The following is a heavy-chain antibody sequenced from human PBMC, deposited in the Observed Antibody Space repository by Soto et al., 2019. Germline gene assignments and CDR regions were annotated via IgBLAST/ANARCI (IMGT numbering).Heavy chain of an antibody. Sequence: ASVKVSCKASGYTFTGYYMHWVRQAPGQGLEWMGWINPNSGGTNYAQKFQGRVTMTRDTSISTAYMELSRLRFDDTAVYYCARDYPPDYYDSSGYYFGGGFDLWGKGTRVTVSS. V-gene: IGHV1-2*02. CDR1: GYTFTGYY. CDR2: INPNSGGT. J-gene: IGHJ5*02. CDR3: ARDYPPDYYDSSGYYFGGGFDL. D-gene: IGHD3-22*01.